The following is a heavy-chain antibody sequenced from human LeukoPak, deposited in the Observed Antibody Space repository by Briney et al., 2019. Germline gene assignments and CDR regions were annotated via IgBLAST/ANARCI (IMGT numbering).Heavy chain of an antibody. CDR3: ARDYYDNSGGAFDI. Sequence: ASVKVSCKASGYTFTSYGISWVRQAPGQGLEWMGWISAYNGNTNYAQKFQGRVTMTRDTSISTVYMDLSRLTSDDTAVYYCARDYYDNSGGAFDIWGQGTMVTVSS. J-gene: IGHJ3*02. D-gene: IGHD3-22*01. V-gene: IGHV1-18*01. CDR1: GYTFTSYG. CDR2: ISAYNGNT.